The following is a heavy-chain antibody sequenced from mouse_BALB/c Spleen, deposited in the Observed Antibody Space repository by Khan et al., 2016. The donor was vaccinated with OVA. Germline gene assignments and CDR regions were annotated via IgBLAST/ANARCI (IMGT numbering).Heavy chain of an antibody. CDR2: IWSDGIT. J-gene: IGHJ4*01. V-gene: IGHV2-6*02. CDR3: ARGGFYAMDY. Sequence: QVQLKESGPGLVAPSQSLSITCTVSGFSLTTYGVHWVRQPPGKGLEWLVVIWSDGITTYNSALKSRLSISKDTSKSQVFLKMNSLQTDDTAMYYCARGGFYAMDYWGQGTSVTVSS. CDR1: GFSLTTYG.